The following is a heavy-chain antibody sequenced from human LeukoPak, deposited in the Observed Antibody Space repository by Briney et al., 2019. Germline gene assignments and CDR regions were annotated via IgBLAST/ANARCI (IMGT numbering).Heavy chain of an antibody. D-gene: IGHD2/OR15-2a*01. CDR1: GYTFTSYG. Sequence: ASVKVSCKASGYTFTSYGISWERRAPGQGLEWMGWISAYNGKSNYAQNLQDRVIMKTETSTSTAYMEMRSLRSDDTAVYYCARYPLSYIGNLHYYFDYWGQGTLVTVSS. V-gene: IGHV1-18*04. CDR3: ARYPLSYIGNLHYYFDY. CDR2: ISAYNGKS. J-gene: IGHJ4*02.